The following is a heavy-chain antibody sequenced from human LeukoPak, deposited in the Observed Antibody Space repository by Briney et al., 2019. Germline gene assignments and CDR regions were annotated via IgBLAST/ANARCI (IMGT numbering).Heavy chain of an antibody. CDR1: GGSISSYY. Sequence: SETLSLTCTVSGGSISSYYWSWIRQPPGKRLEWIGYIYYSGSTNYNPSLKSRVTISVDTSKNQFSLKLSSVTAADTAVYYCARTFTFGGVIDHFDYWGQGTLVTVSS. D-gene: IGHD3-16*02. CDR2: IYYSGST. J-gene: IGHJ4*02. V-gene: IGHV4-59*01. CDR3: ARTFTFGGVIDHFDY.